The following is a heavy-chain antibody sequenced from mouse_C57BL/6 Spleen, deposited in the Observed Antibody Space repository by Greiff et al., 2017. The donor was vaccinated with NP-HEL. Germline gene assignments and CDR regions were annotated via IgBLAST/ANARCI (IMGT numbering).Heavy chain of an antibody. CDR2: IYPGDGDT. CDR1: GYAFSSSW. J-gene: IGHJ2*01. Sequence: QVQLQQSGPELVKPGASVKISCKASGYAFSSSWMNWVKQRPGKGLEWIGRIYPGDGDTNYNGKFKGKATLTADKSSSTAYMQISSLTSEDSAVYFCAREGDYYGSSYGYFDYWGQGTTLTVSS. CDR3: AREGDYYGSSYGYFDY. D-gene: IGHD1-1*01. V-gene: IGHV1-82*01.